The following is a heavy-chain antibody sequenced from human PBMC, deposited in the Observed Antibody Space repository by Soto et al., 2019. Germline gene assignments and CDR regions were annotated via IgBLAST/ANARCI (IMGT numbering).Heavy chain of an antibody. D-gene: IGHD3-22*01. J-gene: IGHJ4*02. CDR1: GYSFTGYY. Sequence: ASVKVSCKASGYSFTGYYMHWVRQATGQGFEYLGWMNPNSGNTGYVKKFQGRVTMTRDTSMSTAYMELSSLRSEDTAVYYCARGGVHYDSSGYYRFDYWGQGTLVTVSS. CDR2: MNPNSGNT. CDR3: ARGGVHYDSSGYYRFDY. V-gene: IGHV1-8*02.